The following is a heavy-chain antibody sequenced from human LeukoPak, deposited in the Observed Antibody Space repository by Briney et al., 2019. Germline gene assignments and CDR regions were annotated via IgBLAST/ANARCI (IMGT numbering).Heavy chain of an antibody. CDR1: GDSVPSNSAA. V-gene: IGHV6-1*01. Sequence: SQTLSLTCAISGDSVPSNSAAWNWIRQSPSRGLEWLGRTYYRSKWYNDYAVSVKSRITINPDTSKNQFSLQLNSVTPEDTAVYCAREPQRVRGLIIPSDFDYWGRGTLVTVSS. J-gene: IGHJ4*02. D-gene: IGHD3-10*01. CDR2: TYYRSKWYN. CDR3: AREPQRVRGLIIPSDFDY.